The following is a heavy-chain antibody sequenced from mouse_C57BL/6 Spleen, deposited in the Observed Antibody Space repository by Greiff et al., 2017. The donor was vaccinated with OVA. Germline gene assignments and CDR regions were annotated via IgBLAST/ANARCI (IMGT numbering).Heavy chain of an antibody. Sequence: EVKLQESGPGLVKPSQSLSLTCSVTGYSITSGYYWNWIRQFPGNKLEWMGYISYDGSNNYNPSLKNRISITRDTSKNQFFLKLNSVTTEDTATYYCAREDYGSSPVAYWGQGTLVTVSA. CDR3: AREDYGSSPVAY. D-gene: IGHD1-1*01. CDR1: GYSITSGYY. V-gene: IGHV3-6*01. J-gene: IGHJ3*01. CDR2: ISYDGSN.